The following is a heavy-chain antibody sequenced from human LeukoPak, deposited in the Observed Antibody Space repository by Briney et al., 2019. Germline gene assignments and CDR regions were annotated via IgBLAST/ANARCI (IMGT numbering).Heavy chain of an antibody. CDR3: ARVPEVGATPDY. Sequence: PSETLSLTCTVSGYSISSGYYWGWIRQPPGKGLEWIGSIYHSGSTYYNPSLKSRVTISVDTSKNQFSLKLSSVTAADTAVYYCARVPEVGATPDYWGQGTLVTVSS. J-gene: IGHJ4*02. CDR2: IYHSGST. D-gene: IGHD1-26*01. V-gene: IGHV4-38-2*02. CDR1: GYSISSGYY.